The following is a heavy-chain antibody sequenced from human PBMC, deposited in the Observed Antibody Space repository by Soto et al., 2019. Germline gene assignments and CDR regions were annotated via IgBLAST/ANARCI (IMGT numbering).Heavy chain of an antibody. Sequence: EVQLLESGGGLVQPGGSLRLSCAASGFTFSSYAMSWVRQAPGKGLEWVSAISGSGGSTYYADSVKGRFTISRDNSKNPLYLQMNSLRAEDTPVDYCAKDLEYYDFWSGSPNDAFDIWGQGTMVTVSS. D-gene: IGHD3-3*01. V-gene: IGHV3-23*01. CDR3: AKDLEYYDFWSGSPNDAFDI. CDR2: ISGSGGST. CDR1: GFTFSSYA. J-gene: IGHJ3*02.